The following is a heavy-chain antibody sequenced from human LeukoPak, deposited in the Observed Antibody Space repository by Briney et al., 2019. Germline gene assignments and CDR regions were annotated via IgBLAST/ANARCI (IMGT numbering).Heavy chain of an antibody. CDR2: ISSSSSTI. CDR1: GFTFSSYS. Sequence: PGGSLRLSCAASGFTFSSYSMNWVRQAPGKGLEWVSYISSSSSTIYYADSVKGRFTISRDNAKNSLYLQMNSLRAEDTAVYYCAREGAGFIAVVPAAINYYYMDVWGKGTTVTVSS. D-gene: IGHD2-2*01. V-gene: IGHV3-48*04. J-gene: IGHJ6*03. CDR3: AREGAGFIAVVPAAINYYYMDV.